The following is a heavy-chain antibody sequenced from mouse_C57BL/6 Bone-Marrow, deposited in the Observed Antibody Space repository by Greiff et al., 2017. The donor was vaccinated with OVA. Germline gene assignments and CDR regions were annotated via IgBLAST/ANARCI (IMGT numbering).Heavy chain of an antibody. CDR1: GYSITSGYY. J-gene: IGHJ2*01. V-gene: IGHV3-6*01. D-gene: IGHD2-5*01. CDR2: ISYDGSN. Sequence: EVQRVESGPGLVKPSQSLSLTCSVTGYSITSGYYWNWIRQFPGNKLEWMGYISYDGSNNYNPSLKNRISITRDTSKNQFFLKLNSVTTEDTATYYCARSSNYVRYFDYWGQGTTLTVSS. CDR3: ARSSNYVRYFDY.